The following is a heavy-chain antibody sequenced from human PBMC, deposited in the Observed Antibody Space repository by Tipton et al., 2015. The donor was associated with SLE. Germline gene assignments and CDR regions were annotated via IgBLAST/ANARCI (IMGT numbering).Heavy chain of an antibody. CDR2: INHSGST. J-gene: IGHJ4*02. CDR1: GGSFSGYY. D-gene: IGHD2/OR15-2a*01. V-gene: IGHV4-34*01. Sequence: TLSLTCAVYGGSFSGYYWSWIRQPPGKGLEWIGEINHSGSTYYNPSLKSRVTISVDTSKNQFSLKLSSVTAADTAVYYCARGREVLRESAHFDYWGQGTLVTVSS. CDR3: ARGREVLRESAHFDY.